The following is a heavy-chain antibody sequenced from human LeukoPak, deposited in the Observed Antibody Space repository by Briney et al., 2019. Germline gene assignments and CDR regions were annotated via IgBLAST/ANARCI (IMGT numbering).Heavy chain of an antibody. CDR2: IYSSGSA. V-gene: IGHV4-59*08. D-gene: IGHD6-19*01. CDR3: ARPRRAVGGTFSLDS. J-gene: IGHJ4*02. Sequence: KPSETLSLTCTVSGASTTTYYWSWLRQPPGKRLECIGYIYSSGSANYNPSLESRVTISEDASKNQISLKLSSVTAADTAVYYCARPRRAVGGTFSLDSWGQGTLVTVSS. CDR1: GASTTTYY.